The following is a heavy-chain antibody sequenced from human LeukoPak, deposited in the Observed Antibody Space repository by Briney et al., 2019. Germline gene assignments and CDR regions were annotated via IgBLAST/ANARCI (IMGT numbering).Heavy chain of an antibody. J-gene: IGHJ4*02. CDR1: GFTVSSNY. Sequence: GSLRLSCAASGFTVSSNYMSWVRQAPGKGLEWVSVIYSGGSTYYADSVKGRFTISRDNSKNTLYLQMNSLRAEDTAVYYCAGASKEYCSGTSCYALGYWGQGTLVTVSS. CDR2: IYSGGST. V-gene: IGHV3-53*01. D-gene: IGHD2-2*01. CDR3: AGASKEYCSGTSCYALGY.